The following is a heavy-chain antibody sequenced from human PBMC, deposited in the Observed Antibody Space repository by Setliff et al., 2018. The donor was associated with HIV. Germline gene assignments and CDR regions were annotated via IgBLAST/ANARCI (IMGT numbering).Heavy chain of an antibody. J-gene: IGHJ6*03. Sequence: GASVKVSCKASGYNFTSNGISWVRQAPGQGLEWMGRISASKGNTKYTQDFQGRVTMTTDTSTSTVYMELRSLRSDDTAVYYCARGQGFWSGFTYNYYMDVWGKGTTVTVSS. D-gene: IGHD3-3*01. V-gene: IGHV1-18*01. CDR2: ISASKGNT. CDR3: ARGQGFWSGFTYNYYMDV. CDR1: GYNFTSNG.